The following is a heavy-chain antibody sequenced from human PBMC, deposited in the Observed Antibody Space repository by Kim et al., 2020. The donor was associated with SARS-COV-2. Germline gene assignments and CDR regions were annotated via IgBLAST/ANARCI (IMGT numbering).Heavy chain of an antibody. V-gene: IGHV1-18*01. CDR2: ISTDSGYT. J-gene: IGHJ4*02. CDR3: ARDRDYRFDL. CDR1: GCTFTTYG. Sequence: ASVKVSCKTSGCTFTTYGLSWVRQAPGQGLEWMGWISTDSGYTKYAQKFQDRVTLTKDTSTSTAYMELRSLISDDTAVYFCARDRDYRFDLWGQGTLVTV. D-gene: IGHD3-16*02.